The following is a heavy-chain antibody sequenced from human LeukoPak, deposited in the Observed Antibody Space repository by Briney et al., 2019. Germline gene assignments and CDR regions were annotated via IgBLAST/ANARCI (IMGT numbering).Heavy chain of an antibody. CDR1: GGSLSGYY. D-gene: IGHD6-13*01. V-gene: IGHV4-34*01. Sequence: SETLSLTCAVSGGSLSGYYWSWIRQPPGKGLEWIGEITHSRSTNYNPSLKSRVTISVDTSKNQVSLRLSSVTAADTAVYYCARDSSSWNNFDHWGQGTLVTVSS. CDR3: ARDSSSWNNFDH. J-gene: IGHJ4*02. CDR2: ITHSRST.